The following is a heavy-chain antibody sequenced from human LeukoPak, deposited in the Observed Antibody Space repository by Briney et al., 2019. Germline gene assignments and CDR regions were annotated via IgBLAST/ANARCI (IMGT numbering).Heavy chain of an antibody. J-gene: IGHJ5*02. CDR3: ARSSWDSSGYVKCFDP. V-gene: IGHV3-48*03. CDR1: GFTFSSYE. Sequence: GGSLRLSCAASGFTFSSYELNWVRQAPGKGLERVSYISSSGNTIYYADSVKGRFTISRDNAKNSLFLQMNSLRAEDTAVYYCARSSWDSSGYVKCFDPWGQGTLVTVSS. D-gene: IGHD3-22*01. CDR2: ISSSGNTI.